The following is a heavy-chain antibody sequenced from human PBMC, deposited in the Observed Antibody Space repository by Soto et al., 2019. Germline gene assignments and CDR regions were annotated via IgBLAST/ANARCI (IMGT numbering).Heavy chain of an antibody. CDR1: GFTFSSYA. CDR3: AREATGTSLFDY. CDR2: ISYDGSNK. J-gene: IGHJ4*02. D-gene: IGHD1-7*01. Sequence: QVQLVESGGGVVQPGRSLRLSCAASGFTFSSYAMHWVRQAPGKGLEWVAVISYDGSNKYYAYSVKGRFTISRDNSKNTLYLQMNSLRAEDTAVYYCAREATGTSLFDYWGQGTLVTVSS. V-gene: IGHV3-30-3*01.